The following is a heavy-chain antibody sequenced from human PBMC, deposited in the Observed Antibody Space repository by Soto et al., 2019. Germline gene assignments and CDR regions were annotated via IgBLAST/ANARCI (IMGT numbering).Heavy chain of an antibody. CDR2: IYWVDDK. Sequence: QITLKESGPSLVKPTQTLKLTCTFSGFSLTTTGVGVVWIRQPPGKALEWLALIYWVDDKHYSPSLRSRLTAAKDTTKNQVVLTLTNVDPADTGTYFCAHVGGLEPWLDRLDHWGQGTLVTVSS. CDR1: GFSLTTTGVG. J-gene: IGHJ4*02. CDR3: AHVGGLEPWLDRLDH. V-gene: IGHV2-5*02. D-gene: IGHD6-19*01.